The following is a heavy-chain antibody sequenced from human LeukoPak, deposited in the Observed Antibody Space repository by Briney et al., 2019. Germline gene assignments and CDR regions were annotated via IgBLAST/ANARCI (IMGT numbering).Heavy chain of an antibody. J-gene: IGHJ4*02. CDR3: ARGLGAGDLGGIDY. D-gene: IGHD7-27*01. CDR2: INHSGST. CDR1: GGSISSSSYY. V-gene: IGHV4-39*07. Sequence: SETLSLTCTVSGGSISSSSYYWSWIRQPPGKGLEWIGEINHSGSTNYNPSLKSRVTISVDTSKNQFSLKLSSVTAADTAVYYCARGLGAGDLGGIDYWGQGTLVTVSS.